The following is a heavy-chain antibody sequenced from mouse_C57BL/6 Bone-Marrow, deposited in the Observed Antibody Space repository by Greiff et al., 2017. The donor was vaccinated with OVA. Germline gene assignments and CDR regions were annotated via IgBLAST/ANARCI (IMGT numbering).Heavy chain of an antibody. J-gene: IGHJ1*03. CDR2: ISNLAYSI. CDR3: ARSTVVAEGYFDV. V-gene: IGHV5-15*01. D-gene: IGHD1-1*01. CDR1: GFTFSDYG. Sequence: EVMLVESGGGLVQPGGSLKLSCAASGFTFSDYGMAWVRQAPRKGPEWVAFISNLAYSIYYADTVTGRFTISRENAKNTLYLEMSSLRSEDTAMYYCARSTVVAEGYFDVWGTGTTVTVSS.